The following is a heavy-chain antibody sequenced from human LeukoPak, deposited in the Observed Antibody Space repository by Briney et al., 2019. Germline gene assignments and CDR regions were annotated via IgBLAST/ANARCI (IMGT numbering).Heavy chain of an antibody. CDR2: ISGSGGTT. CDR3: AKWGCSGGSCYPFDY. J-gene: IGHJ4*02. Sequence: GGSLRLSCAASGFTFSYYGMNWVRQAPGKGLEWVSGISGSGGTTYYADSVKGRFTISRDNSKNTLYLQMNSLRAEDTAVYYCAKWGCSGGSCYPFDYWGQGTLVTVSS. V-gene: IGHV3-23*01. CDR1: GFTFSYYG. D-gene: IGHD2-15*01.